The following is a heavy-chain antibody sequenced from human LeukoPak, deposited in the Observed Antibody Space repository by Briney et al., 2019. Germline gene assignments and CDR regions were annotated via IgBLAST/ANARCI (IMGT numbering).Heavy chain of an antibody. J-gene: IGHJ4*02. Sequence: GSLRLSCAASGFTFNSYSMNWVRQPPGKGLEWIGSIYYAGNTYYNPSLKTRVTISVDTSKSQFSLKLSSVTATDTAMYYCAKHRDSSSFDSWGQGTLVTVSS. CDR1: GFTFNSYSMN. CDR3: AKHRDSSSFDS. D-gene: IGHD6-13*01. CDR2: IYYAGNT. V-gene: IGHV4-39*01.